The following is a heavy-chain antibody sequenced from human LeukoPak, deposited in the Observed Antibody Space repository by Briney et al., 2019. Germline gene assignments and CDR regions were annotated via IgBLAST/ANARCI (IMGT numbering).Heavy chain of an antibody. V-gene: IGHV1-2*02. CDR1: GYTFTGYY. J-gene: IGHJ6*02. CDR3: AREDIVVVPAAIYGIYGMDV. CDR2: INPNSGGT. D-gene: IGHD2-2*01. Sequence: ASVKVSCKASGYTFTGYYMHWVRQAPGQGLEWMGWINPNSGGTSYAQKFQGRVTMTRDTSISTAYMELSRLRSDDTAVYYCAREDIVVVPAAIYGIYGMDVWGQGTTVTVSS.